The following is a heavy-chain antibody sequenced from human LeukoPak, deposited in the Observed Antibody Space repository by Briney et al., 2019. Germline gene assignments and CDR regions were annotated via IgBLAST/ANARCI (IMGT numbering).Heavy chain of an antibody. CDR3: ARDFRGSHTIDFDY. CDR1: GFTFSSYA. CDR2: IKQDGSEK. J-gene: IGHJ4*02. D-gene: IGHD1-26*01. V-gene: IGHV3-7*01. Sequence: GGSLRLSCAASGFTFSSYAMSWVRQAPGKGPEWVANIKQDGSEKYYVDSVKGRFTISRDNAKNSLYLQMNSLRAEDTAVYYCARDFRGSHTIDFDYWGQGTLVTVSS.